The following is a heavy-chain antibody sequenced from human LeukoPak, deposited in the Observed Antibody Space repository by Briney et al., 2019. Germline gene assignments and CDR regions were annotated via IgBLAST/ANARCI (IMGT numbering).Heavy chain of an antibody. D-gene: IGHD2-15*01. CDR2: IIPIFGTA. J-gene: IGHJ4*02. V-gene: IGHV1-69*13. Sequence: SVKVSCTASGGTFSSYAISWVRQAPGQGLEWMGGIIPIFGTANYAQKLQGRVTITADESTSTAYMELSSLRSEDTAVYYCARGPRVYCSGGSCYPGIHYFDYWGQGTLVTVSS. CDR1: GGTFSSYA. CDR3: ARGPRVYCSGGSCYPGIHYFDY.